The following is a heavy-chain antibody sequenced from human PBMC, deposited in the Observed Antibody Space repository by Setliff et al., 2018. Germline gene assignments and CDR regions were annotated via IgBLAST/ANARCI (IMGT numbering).Heavy chain of an antibody. J-gene: IGHJ3*01. D-gene: IGHD1-26*01. Sequence: SETLSLTCTASGDSISSGDYFWSWIRQPPGKGLEWIAYIYHSGSAYYNPSLKSRVTMSVDTSKNQLSLHLTSVTAADTAVYYCAREVGTSTSSDAFDVWGQGMMVTVSS. CDR2: IYHSGSA. CDR1: GDSISSGDYF. CDR3: AREVGTSTSSDAFDV. V-gene: IGHV4-30-4*08.